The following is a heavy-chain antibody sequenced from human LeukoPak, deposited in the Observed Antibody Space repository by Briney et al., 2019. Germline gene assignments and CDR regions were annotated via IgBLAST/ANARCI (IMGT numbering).Heavy chain of an antibody. Sequence: GGSLRLSCAASGFTFSSYSMNWVRQAPGKGLEWVSSISSGSSYRYYADSVKGRFTISRDNANNSLYLQMNRLRAEDTAVYFCARLDLGGYSYGYNFGWGQGTLVAVSS. V-gene: IGHV3-21*01. J-gene: IGHJ4*02. D-gene: IGHD5-18*01. CDR3: ARLDLGGYSYGYNFG. CDR2: ISSGSSYR. CDR1: GFTFSSYS.